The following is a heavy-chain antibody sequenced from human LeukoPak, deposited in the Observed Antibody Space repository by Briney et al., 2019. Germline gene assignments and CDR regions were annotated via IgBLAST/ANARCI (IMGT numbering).Heavy chain of an antibody. CDR2: ISANAVST. D-gene: IGHD2-2*01. CDR1: RFTFSSYT. CDR3: ASMPSTEIYYFYYMDV. Sequence: RPGGSLRLSCADPRFTFSSYTMNWVRQAPGKGLEWVSGISANAVSTYYADSVKGRFTISRDNSKNTLYLHMDRLGTEDTAVYYCASMPSTEIYYFYYMDVWGKGTTVTVSS. V-gene: IGHV3-23*01. J-gene: IGHJ6*03.